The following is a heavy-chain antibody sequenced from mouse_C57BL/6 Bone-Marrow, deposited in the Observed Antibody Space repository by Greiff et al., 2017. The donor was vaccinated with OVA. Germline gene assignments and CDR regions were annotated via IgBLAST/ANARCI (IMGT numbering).Heavy chain of an antibody. CDR1: GYTLTSYW. D-gene: IGHD2-4*01. Sequence: QVQLKQPGAELVKPGASVKLSCKASGYTLTSYWMQWVKQRPGQGLEWIGEIDPSDSYTNYNQKFKGKATLTVDTSSSTAYMQLSSLTSEDSAVYYCARCYSYDYPLAYWGQGTLVTVSA. CDR3: ARCYSYDYPLAY. V-gene: IGHV1-50*01. J-gene: IGHJ3*01. CDR2: IDPSDSYT.